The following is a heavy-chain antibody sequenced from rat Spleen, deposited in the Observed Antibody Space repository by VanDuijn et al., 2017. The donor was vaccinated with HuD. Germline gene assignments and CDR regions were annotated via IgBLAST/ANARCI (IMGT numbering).Heavy chain of an antibody. Sequence: EVQLVESGGGLVQPGRSLKLSCAASGFTFSNYGMAWVRQAPTKGLEWVATISYDGSSTYYRDSVKGRFTISRDNAKSTLYLQMDSLRSEDTATYYCARQGDPYNWFAYWGQGTLVTVSS. CDR2: ISYDGSST. CDR3: ARQGDPYNWFAY. D-gene: IGHD1-1*01. CDR1: GFTFSNYG. J-gene: IGHJ3*01. V-gene: IGHV5-29*01.